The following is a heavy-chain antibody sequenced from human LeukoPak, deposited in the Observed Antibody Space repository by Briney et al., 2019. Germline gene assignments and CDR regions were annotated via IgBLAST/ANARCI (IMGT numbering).Heavy chain of an antibody. CDR1: GDSVSGNSAT. CDR3: ARDGGSIVGAIPFDY. Sequence: SQTLSLTCAISGDSVSGNSATWNWIRQSPSRGLEWLGRTYYRSKWYYGYAVSVKSRITINPDTSKNQFSLHLNSVTPEDTAVYYCARDGGSIVGAIPFDYWGQGTPVTISS. CDR2: TYYRSKWYY. J-gene: IGHJ4*02. V-gene: IGHV6-1*01. D-gene: IGHD1-26*01.